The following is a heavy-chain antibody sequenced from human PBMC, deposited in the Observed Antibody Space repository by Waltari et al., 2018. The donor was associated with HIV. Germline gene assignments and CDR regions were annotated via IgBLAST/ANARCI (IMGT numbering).Heavy chain of an antibody. J-gene: IGHJ4*02. CDR3: ARDRDSSGYYDY. Sequence: QVQLVQSGAEVKKPGSSVKVSCKASGGTFSSYAISWVRQAPGQGLEWMGRIIPILGIANYAQKFQGRVTITADKSTSTAYMELSSLRSEDTAVYYCARDRDSSGYYDYWGQGTLVTVSS. CDR1: GGTFSSYA. V-gene: IGHV1-69*04. CDR2: IIPILGIA. D-gene: IGHD3-22*01.